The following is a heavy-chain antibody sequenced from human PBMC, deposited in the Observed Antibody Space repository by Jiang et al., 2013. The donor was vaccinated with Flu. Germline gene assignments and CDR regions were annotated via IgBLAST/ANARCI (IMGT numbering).Heavy chain of an antibody. D-gene: IGHD2-8*02. V-gene: IGHV1-69*01. Sequence: CKSSEDTFTSYGINWVRQAPGQGLEWMGGIIPIFGTENYAQKFQDRVTITVDGSTSTAYMELDSLTSEDTAVYYCARDTSGYGTAWFTHWGQGTLVTVSS. CDR1: EDTFTSYG. J-gene: IGHJ5*02. CDR3: ARDTSGYGTAWFTH. CDR2: IIPIFGTE.